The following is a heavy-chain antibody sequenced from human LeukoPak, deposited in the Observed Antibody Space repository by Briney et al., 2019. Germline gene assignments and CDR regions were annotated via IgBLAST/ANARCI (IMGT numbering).Heavy chain of an antibody. D-gene: IGHD3-10*01. CDR1: GFSVSVNY. J-gene: IGHJ4*02. CDR2: IYSGGTT. CDR3: ARHITMVREPDY. V-gene: IGHV3-53*01. Sequence: GGSLRLSCAASGFSVSVNYMSWVRQAPGKGLEWVSVIYSGGTTDYAASVKGRFTISRDNSKNTLYLQMSSLRAEDTAVYYCARHITMVREPDYWGQGTLVTVS.